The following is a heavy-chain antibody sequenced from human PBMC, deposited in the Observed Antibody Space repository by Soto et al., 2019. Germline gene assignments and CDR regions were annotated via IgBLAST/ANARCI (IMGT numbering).Heavy chain of an antibody. J-gene: IGHJ4*02. Sequence: SETLSLICTVSGGSISGFYWNWFRQPAGKGLEWIGRIHTGGTTNYKPSLRSRVTMSVDTSKNQFSLKLTSVTAADTAVYYCARISGGPIRWGQGTLVTVSS. CDR1: GGSISGFY. CDR2: IHTGGTT. V-gene: IGHV4-4*07. CDR3: ARISGGPIR.